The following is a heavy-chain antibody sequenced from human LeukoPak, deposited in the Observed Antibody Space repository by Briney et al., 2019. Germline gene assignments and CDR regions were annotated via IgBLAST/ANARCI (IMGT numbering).Heavy chain of an antibody. V-gene: IGHV4-34*01. J-gene: IGHJ4*02. D-gene: IGHD6-13*01. Sequence: PSETLSLTCAVYGGSFSGYYWSWIRQPPGKGLEGIGEINNSGSTNYNPSLKSRVTISVDTSKNQFSLKLSSVTAADTAVYYCAIKSSSWYGYYFDYWGQGTLVTVSS. CDR2: INNSGST. CDR3: AIKSSSWYGYYFDY. CDR1: GGSFSGYY.